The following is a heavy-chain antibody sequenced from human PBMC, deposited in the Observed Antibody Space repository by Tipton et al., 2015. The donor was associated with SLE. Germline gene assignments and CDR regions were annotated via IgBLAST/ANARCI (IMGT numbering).Heavy chain of an antibody. CDR1: GGSISSSSYY. V-gene: IGHV4-39*07. D-gene: IGHD6-13*01. Sequence: TLSLTCTVSGGSISSSSYYWGWIRQPPGKGLEWIGGIYYSGGTYYNPSLKSRVTISVDTSKNQFSLKLSSVTAADTAVYYCASYGGSSWGDAFDIWGQGTMVTVSS. CDR3: ASYGGSSWGDAFDI. J-gene: IGHJ3*02. CDR2: IYYSGGT.